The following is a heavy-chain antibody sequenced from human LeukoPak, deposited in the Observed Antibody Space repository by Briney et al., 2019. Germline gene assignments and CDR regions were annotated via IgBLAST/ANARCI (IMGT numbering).Heavy chain of an antibody. CDR3: AKARGSYFDY. D-gene: IGHD3-10*01. Sequence: PGGSLRLSCAASGFTFSSYGMYWVRQAPGKGLEWVAVIWYDGSNKYYADSVKGRFTISRDNSKNTLYLQMNSLRAEDTAVYYCAKARGSYFDYWGQGTLVTVSS. CDR1: GFTFSSYG. V-gene: IGHV3-33*06. CDR2: IWYDGSNK. J-gene: IGHJ4*02.